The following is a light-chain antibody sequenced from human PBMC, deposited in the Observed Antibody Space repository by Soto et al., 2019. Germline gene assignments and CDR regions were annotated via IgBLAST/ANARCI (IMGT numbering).Light chain of an antibody. Sequence: EIVLTQSPGSLSLSPGERATLSCRASQSVSSYLAWYQQKPGQAPRLLIYDASNRATGIPARFSGSGSGTDFTLTISSPEPEDFAVYYCQQRSNWRITFGQGTRLEIK. CDR2: DAS. J-gene: IGKJ5*01. CDR1: QSVSSY. CDR3: QQRSNWRIT. V-gene: IGKV3-11*01.